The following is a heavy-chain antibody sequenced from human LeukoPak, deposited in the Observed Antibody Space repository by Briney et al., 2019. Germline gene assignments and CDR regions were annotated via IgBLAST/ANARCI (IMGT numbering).Heavy chain of an antibody. J-gene: IGHJ6*02. CDR1: GGTFSSYA. V-gene: IGHV1-69*13. Sequence: ASVKVSCKASGGTFSSYAISWVRQAPGQGLEWMGGIIPIFGTANYAQKFQGRVTITADESTSTAYMELSSLRSEDTAVYYCASKTGIAEENYYYYGMDVWGQGTTVTVSS. D-gene: IGHD6-13*01. CDR2: IIPIFGTA. CDR3: ASKTGIAEENYYYYGMDV.